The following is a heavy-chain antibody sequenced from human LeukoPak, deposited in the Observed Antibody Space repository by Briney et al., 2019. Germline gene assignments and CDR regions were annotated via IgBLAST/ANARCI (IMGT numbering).Heavy chain of an antibody. CDR2: ISSTGGNI. D-gene: IGHD3-9*01. CDR1: GFTFSSNS. J-gene: IGHJ4*02. Sequence: GGSLRLSCAASGFTFSSNSMNWVRQAPGKGLEWVSYISSTGGNIYYADSMKGRFTISRDNAKNSLYLQVNSLRVEDTAVYYCARDYPDGGGGRYFDWLLVFWGQGTLVTVSS. CDR3: ARDYPDGGGGRYFDWLLVF. V-gene: IGHV3-48*04.